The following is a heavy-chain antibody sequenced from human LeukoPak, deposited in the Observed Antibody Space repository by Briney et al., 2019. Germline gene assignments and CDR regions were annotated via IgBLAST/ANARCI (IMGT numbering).Heavy chain of an antibody. CDR3: ARGGDMVRGVPGGFDY. CDR2: IIPIFGTA. Sequence: SVKVSCKASGGTFSSYAISWVRQAPGQGLEWMGGIIPIFGTANYAQKFQGRVTITTDESTSTAYMELSSLRSEDTAVYYCARGGDMVRGVPGGFDYWAREPWSPSPQ. D-gene: IGHD3-10*01. CDR1: GGTFSSYA. J-gene: IGHJ4*02. V-gene: IGHV1-69*05.